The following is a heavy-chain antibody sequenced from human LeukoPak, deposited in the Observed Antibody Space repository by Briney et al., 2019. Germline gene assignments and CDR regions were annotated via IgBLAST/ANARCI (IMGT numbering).Heavy chain of an antibody. J-gene: IGHJ4*02. CDR3: ARDLDYGDAGIDY. Sequence: TSETLSLTCTVSGGSISSGDYYWSWIRQHPGKGLEWIGYIYYSGSTYYNPSLKSRVTISVDTSKNQFSLKLSSVTAADTAVYYCARDLDYGDAGIDYWGQGTLVTVSS. CDR2: IYYSGST. V-gene: IGHV4-31*03. D-gene: IGHD4-17*01. CDR1: GGSISSGDYY.